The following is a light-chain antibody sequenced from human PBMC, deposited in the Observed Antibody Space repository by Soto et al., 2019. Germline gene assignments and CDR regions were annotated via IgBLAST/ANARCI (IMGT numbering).Light chain of an antibody. CDR2: AAS. CDR3: QQLNSYPFT. J-gene: IGKJ4*01. CDR1: QSIGTS. Sequence: IQLTQSPSSLSASVGDRVTITCRASQSIGTSLAWYQQKPEKAPNLLISAASTLQSGVPSRVSASVSGPDFALTISSLQPEDFATYYYQQLNSYPFTFGGGTKVEI. V-gene: IGKV1-9*01.